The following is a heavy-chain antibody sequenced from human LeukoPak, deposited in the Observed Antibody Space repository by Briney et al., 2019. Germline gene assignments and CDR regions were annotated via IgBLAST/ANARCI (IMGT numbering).Heavy chain of an antibody. CDR1: GGSISDTNL. V-gene: IGHV4-4*02. D-gene: IGHD6-13*01. Sequence: SGTLSLTCVVSGGSISDTNLWNWVRQPPGKGLEWIGEIYHTGSTNYNPSLKSRVTISVDESKNQFSLNLNSVTAADTAVYYCARGFRRSNTCFDYWGQGALVTVSS. CDR2: IYHTGST. J-gene: IGHJ4*02. CDR3: ARGFRRSNTCFDY.